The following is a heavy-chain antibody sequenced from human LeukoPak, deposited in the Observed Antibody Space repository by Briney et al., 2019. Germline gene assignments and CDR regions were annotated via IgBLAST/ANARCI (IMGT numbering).Heavy chain of an antibody. J-gene: IGHJ4*02. D-gene: IGHD3-10*01. V-gene: IGHV1-46*01. CDR1: GYTFTSYY. CDR3: ARTSEDYYGSGSYLDYFDY. CDR2: INPSGGST. Sequence: ASVKVSCKASGYTFTSYYMHWVRQAPGQWLEWMGIINPSGGSTSYAQKFQGRVTMTRDTSTSTVYMELSSLRSEDTAVYYCARTSEDYYGSGSYLDYFDYWGQGTLVTVSS.